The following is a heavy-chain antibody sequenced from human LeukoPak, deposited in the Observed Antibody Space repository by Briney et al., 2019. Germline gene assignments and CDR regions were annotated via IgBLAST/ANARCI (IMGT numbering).Heavy chain of an antibody. Sequence: SETLSLTCAVYGGSFSGYYWSWIRQPPGKGLEWIGEINHSGSTNYNPSLKSRVTISVDTSKNQFSLKLSSVTAADTAVYYCARVTVPAARHLDYWGQGTLGTVSS. J-gene: IGHJ4*02. V-gene: IGHV4-34*01. CDR1: GGSFSGYY. CDR2: INHSGST. D-gene: IGHD2-2*01. CDR3: ARVTVPAARHLDY.